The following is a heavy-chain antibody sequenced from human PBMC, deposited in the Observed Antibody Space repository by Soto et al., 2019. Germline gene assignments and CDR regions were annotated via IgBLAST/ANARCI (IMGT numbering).Heavy chain of an antibody. D-gene: IGHD1-1*01. CDR2: ISAHNGNT. J-gene: IGHJ4*02. V-gene: IGHV1-18*01. CDR3: AGGRYGDY. Sequence: QVNLVQSGAEVKKPGASVKVSCQASGYAFTTYGITWVRQAPGQGLEWMGWISAHNGNTNYAQKLQGRVTVTRDTSTSTAYMELRSLRSDDTAVYYCAGGRYGDYWGQGALVTVSS. CDR1: GYAFTTYG.